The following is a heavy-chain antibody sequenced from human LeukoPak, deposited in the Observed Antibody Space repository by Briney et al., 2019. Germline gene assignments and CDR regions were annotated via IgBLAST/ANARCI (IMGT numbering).Heavy chain of an antibody. CDR3: AKGSGSYYKRPCDY. J-gene: IGHJ4*02. CDR1: GFTFSSYN. V-gene: IGHV3-21*04. Sequence: SGGSLRLSCAASGFTFSSYNMNWVRQAPGKGLEWVSSITSGSSYRFYADSVKGRFTISRDNAKNSLYLQMNSLRTEDTALYYCAKGSGSYYKRPCDYWGQGTLVTVSS. CDR2: ITSGSSYR. D-gene: IGHD3-10*01.